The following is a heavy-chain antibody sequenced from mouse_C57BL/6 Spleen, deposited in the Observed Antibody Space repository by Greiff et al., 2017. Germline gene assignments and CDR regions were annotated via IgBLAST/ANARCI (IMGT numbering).Heavy chain of an antibody. V-gene: IGHV5-4*01. D-gene: IGHD1-1*01. J-gene: IGHJ3*01. CDR3: AREDDYYFSTPGFAY. CDR2: ISDGGSYT. Sequence: EVQLQQSGGGLVKPGGSLKLSCAASGFTFSSYAMSWVRQTPEKRLEWVATISDGGSYTYYQDNVKGRFTISRDNAKNNLYLQMSHLKSEDTAMYYCAREDDYYFSTPGFAYWGQGTLVTVSA. CDR1: GFTFSSYA.